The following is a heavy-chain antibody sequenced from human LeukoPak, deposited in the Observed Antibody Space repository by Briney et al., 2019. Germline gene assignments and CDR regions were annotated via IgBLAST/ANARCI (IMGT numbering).Heavy chain of an antibody. D-gene: IGHD3-16*01. CDR3: ARRPAIGARFGAFDI. Sequence: ASETLSLTRTVSGGSISSYYWSWIRQPPGKGLEWIGYIYYSGSTNYNPSLKSRVTISVDTSKNQFSLKLSSVTAADTAVYYCARRPAIGARFGAFDIGAQGTMVTVSS. V-gene: IGHV4-59*08. CDR1: GGSISSYY. J-gene: IGHJ3*02. CDR2: IYYSGST.